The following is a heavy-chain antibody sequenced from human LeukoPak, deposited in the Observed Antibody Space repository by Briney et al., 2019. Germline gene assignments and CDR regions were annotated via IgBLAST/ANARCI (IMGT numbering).Heavy chain of an antibody. J-gene: IGHJ3*02. CDR2: IKQDGSEK. D-gene: IGHD2-8*01. V-gene: IGHV3-7*01. CDR3: ARATGYCTNGVCYLPDAFDI. CDR1: GFTFSGYW. Sequence: GGSLRLSCAASGFTFSGYWMSWVRQAPGKGLEWVANIKQDGSEKYYVDSVKGRFTISRDNAKNSLYLQMNSLRAEDTAVYYCARATGYCTNGVCYLPDAFDIWGQGTMVTVSS.